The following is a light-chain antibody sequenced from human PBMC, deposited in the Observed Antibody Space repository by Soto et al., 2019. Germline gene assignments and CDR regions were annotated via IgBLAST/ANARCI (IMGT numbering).Light chain of an antibody. Sequence: QSALAQPASVSGSPGQSITISCTGTSSDVGSYNVVSWYQQYPGKAPKLMIYEDDKRPSGVSNRFSGSKSGNTASLTLSGLQAEDEADYYCSSYTSSSTLVFGGGTKLTVL. V-gene: IGLV2-14*02. CDR1: SSDVGSYNV. CDR3: SSYTSSSTLV. J-gene: IGLJ2*01. CDR2: EDD.